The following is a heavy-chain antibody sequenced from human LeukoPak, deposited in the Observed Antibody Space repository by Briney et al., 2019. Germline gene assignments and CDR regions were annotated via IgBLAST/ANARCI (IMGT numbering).Heavy chain of an antibody. CDR3: AGDYEGNLAFDI. J-gene: IGHJ3*02. Sequence: GGSLRLSCAASGFSFSNCSMNWVRQAPGRGLEWVSSISSSSTYIYYADSLEGRFTISRDNVRNSLYLQMNSLRAEDTAVYYCAGDYEGNLAFDIWGQGTMVTVSS. CDR2: ISSSSTYI. D-gene: IGHD4-23*01. V-gene: IGHV3-21*01. CDR1: GFSFSNCS.